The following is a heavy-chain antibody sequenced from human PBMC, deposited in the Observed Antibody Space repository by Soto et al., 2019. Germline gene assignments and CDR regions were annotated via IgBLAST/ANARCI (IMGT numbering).Heavy chain of an antibody. CDR2: VNPPFRTS. J-gene: IGHJ6*02. CDR1: GVSFNNNG. D-gene: IGHD3-10*01. V-gene: IGHV1-69*01. CDR3: ARVLYYGSGSYSPYGMDV. Sequence: QVQLVQSGAEVKKPGSSVKVSCKTSGVSFNNNGIGWVRQAPGHGLEWMGGVNPPFRTSNYARKFRGRISITADASTGTVNMELSSLTSEDTAQYYCARVLYYGSGSYSPYGMDVWGQGTTVTVSS.